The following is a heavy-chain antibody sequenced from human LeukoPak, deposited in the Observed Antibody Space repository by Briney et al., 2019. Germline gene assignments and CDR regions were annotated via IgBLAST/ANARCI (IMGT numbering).Heavy chain of an antibody. CDR2: IHYDGSKE. D-gene: IGHD3-22*01. V-gene: IGHV3-33*01. Sequence: GRSLRLSCAASGFIFRSYGMHWVRQAPGKGLEWVAGIHYDGSKEYYADSVKGRITISRDNSKNTVYLQMNSLRAEDTAVFYCAGDVWDSRGYYFDSWGQGTLVTVSS. CDR3: AGDVWDSRGYYFDS. J-gene: IGHJ4*02. CDR1: GFIFRSYG.